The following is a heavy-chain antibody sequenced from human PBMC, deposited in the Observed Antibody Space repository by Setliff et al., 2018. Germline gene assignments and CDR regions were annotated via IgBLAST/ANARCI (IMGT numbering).Heavy chain of an antibody. V-gene: IGHV1-69*05. D-gene: IGHD3-9*01. CDR2: IIPIFGTA. CDR3: ARDWALIRYFDLTLDV. CDR1: GGTFSIYD. Sequence: SVKVSCKASGGTFSIYDITWVRQAPGQGLEWMGGIIPIFGTANYAQKFQGRVTITTDESTSTAYMELSSLRSEDTAVYYCARDWALIRYFDLTLDVWGQGTTVTVSS. J-gene: IGHJ6*02.